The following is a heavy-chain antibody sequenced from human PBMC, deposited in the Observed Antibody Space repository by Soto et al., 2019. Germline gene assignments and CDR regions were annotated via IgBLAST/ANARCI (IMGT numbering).Heavy chain of an antibody. CDR3: VSQRTTVPTQAYFDY. J-gene: IGHJ4*02. CDR1: GGSVTNSSYY. Sequence: SETLSLTCTVSGGSVTNSSYYWGWIRQSPGKGLEWIGSVYYKGRSYSKSSVKSRVTISVDTSKNRFSLSLNSVTASDTAVYFCVSQRTTVPTQAYFDYWGPGALVT. D-gene: IGHD4-17*01. V-gene: IGHV4-39*01. CDR2: VYYKGRS.